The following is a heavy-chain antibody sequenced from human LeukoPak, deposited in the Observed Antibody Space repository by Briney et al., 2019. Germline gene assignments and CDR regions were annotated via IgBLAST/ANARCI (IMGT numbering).Heavy chain of an antibody. CDR2: INPDGNER. CDR3: TRDLAAVPGPRMDV. J-gene: IGHJ6*02. Sequence: QAGGSLRLSCAASGFSFSSYYMSWVRQAPGKGLGWVALINPDGNERYYVDSVKGRFTISRDNARNSLYLQMDSLRDDDTAMYFCTRDLAAVPGPRMDVWGQGTTVTVSS. D-gene: IGHD6-19*01. CDR1: GFSFSSYY. V-gene: IGHV3-7*03.